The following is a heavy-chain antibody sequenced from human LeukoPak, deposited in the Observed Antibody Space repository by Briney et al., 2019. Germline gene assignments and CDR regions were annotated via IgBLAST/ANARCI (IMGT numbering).Heavy chain of an antibody. J-gene: IGHJ5*02. D-gene: IGHD3-3*01. V-gene: IGHV4-59*01. Sequence: PSETLSLTCTVSGGSISSYYWSWIRQPPGKGLEWIGYIFYSGSTNYNPSLKSRVTISVDTSKNQFSLKLSSVTAADTAVYYCARTYYDFWSGPNWFDPWGQGTRVTVSS. CDR2: IFYSGST. CDR3: ARTYYDFWSGPNWFDP. CDR1: GGSISSYY.